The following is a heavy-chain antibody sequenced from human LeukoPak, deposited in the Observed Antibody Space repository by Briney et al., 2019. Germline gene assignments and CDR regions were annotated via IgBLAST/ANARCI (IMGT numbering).Heavy chain of an antibody. V-gene: IGHV3-20*04. D-gene: IGHD3-22*01. CDR3: ARDTGYDSSGYYHRIPDAFDI. J-gene: IGHJ3*02. CDR2: INWNGGST. Sequence: GGSLRLSCAASGFTFDDYGMSWVRHAPGKGLEWVSGINWNGGSTGYADSVKGRFTISRDNAKNSLYLQMNSLRAEDTALYYCARDTGYDSSGYYHRIPDAFDIWGQGTMVTVSS. CDR1: GFTFDDYG.